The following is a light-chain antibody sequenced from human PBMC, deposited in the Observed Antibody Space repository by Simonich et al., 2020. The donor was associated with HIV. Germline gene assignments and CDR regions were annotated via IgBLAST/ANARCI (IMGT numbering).Light chain of an antibody. CDR1: QGITRW. CDR2: AAS. V-gene: IGKV1-12*01. Sequence: DIQMTQSPSSVSASVGDRVTITCRASQGITRWLAWYQQKPGKAPKLLIYAASTLQSGVPSRFSGSGSGTDFTLTISSLQPEDFATYYCQQANSFPPRYTFGQGTKLEIK. J-gene: IGKJ2*01. CDR3: QQANSFPPRYT.